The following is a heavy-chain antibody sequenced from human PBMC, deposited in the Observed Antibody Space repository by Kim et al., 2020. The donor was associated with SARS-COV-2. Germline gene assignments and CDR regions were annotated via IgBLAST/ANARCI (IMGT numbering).Heavy chain of an antibody. CDR3: AADPAYYYDTRWFDP. CDR1: GFTFTSSA. J-gene: IGHJ5*02. D-gene: IGHD3-22*01. CDR2: IVVGSGNT. V-gene: IGHV1-58*01. Sequence: SVKVSCKASGFTFTSSAVQWVRQARGQRLEWIGWIVVGSGNTNYAQKFQERVTITRDMSTSTAYMELSSLRSEDTAVYYCAADPAYYYDTRWFDPWGQGTLVTVSS.